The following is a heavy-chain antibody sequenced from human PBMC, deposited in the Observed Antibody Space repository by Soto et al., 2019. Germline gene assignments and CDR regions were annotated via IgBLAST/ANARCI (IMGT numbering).Heavy chain of an antibody. CDR2: IDPSDSYT. Sequence: PGESLKISCKGSGYSFTSYWISWVRQMPGKGLEWMGRIDPSDSYTNYSPSFQGHVTISADKSISTAYLQWSSLKASDTAMYYCARMSVMEWSSKGSPYYYVMDVWGQGTKVTVSS. CDR1: GYSFTSYW. CDR3: ARMSVMEWSSKGSPYYYVMDV. J-gene: IGHJ6*02. D-gene: IGHD3-3*01. V-gene: IGHV5-10-1*01.